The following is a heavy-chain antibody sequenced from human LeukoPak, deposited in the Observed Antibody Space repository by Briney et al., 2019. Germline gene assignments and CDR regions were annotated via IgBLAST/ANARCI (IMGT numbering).Heavy chain of an antibody. Sequence: SETLSLTCTVSGGSISSYYWSWIRQPPGKGLEWIGYIYYSGSTNYNPSLKSRVTISVDTSKNQFSLKLSSVTAADTAVYYCARKIGGYWGQGTLVTVSS. CDR2: IYYSGST. CDR3: ARKIGGY. D-gene: IGHD2/OR15-2a*01. CDR1: GGSISSYY. J-gene: IGHJ4*02. V-gene: IGHV4-59*01.